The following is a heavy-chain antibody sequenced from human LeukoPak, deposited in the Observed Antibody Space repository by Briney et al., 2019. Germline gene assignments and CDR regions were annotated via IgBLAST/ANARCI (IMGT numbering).Heavy chain of an antibody. J-gene: IGHJ5*02. D-gene: IGHD3-10*01. CDR2: MNPNSGDT. CDR3: ARSGFGSGISFDL. V-gene: IGHV1-8*02. Sequence: ASVKVSCKTSGYTFTGYYVNWVRQATGQGLEWMGWMNPNSGDTGYPQKFQGRVTMTRDTSITTAYMELSSLRSDDTAVYYCARSGFGSGISFDLWGQGTLVTVSS. CDR1: GYTFTGYY.